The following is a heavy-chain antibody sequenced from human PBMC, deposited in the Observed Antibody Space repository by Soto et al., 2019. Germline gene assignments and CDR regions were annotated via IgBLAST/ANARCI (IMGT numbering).Heavy chain of an antibody. CDR3: ASRVGATSFDFGY. V-gene: IGHV1-8*01. CDR2: MNPNSGST. D-gene: IGHD1-26*01. Sequence: QVQLVQSGAEVKKPGASVKVSCKASGYTFTSYDVSWVRLAPGQGLEWMGWMNPNSGSTDYAQKFQGRVTMTTNISISTAYMELSSLRSEDTAVYYCASRVGATSFDFGYWGQGTLVTVSS. J-gene: IGHJ4*02. CDR1: GYTFTSYD.